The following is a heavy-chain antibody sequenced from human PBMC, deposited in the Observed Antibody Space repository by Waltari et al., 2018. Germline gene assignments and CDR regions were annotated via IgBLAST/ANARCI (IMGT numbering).Heavy chain of an antibody. CDR1: GLTPDFS. V-gene: IGHV3-74*01. D-gene: IGHD3-10*01. CDR2: ISSDGTST. CDR3: ARLRRRDQYGAGSLRY. Sequence: EVHLVESGGGSVQPGGSLTLSCEGSGLTPDFSIPWVRQVPGKGLEWVSRISSDGTSTDYADPVKGRFTLSRDTTKKMVYLQMNSLRAEDTAVYYCARLRRRDQYGAGSLRYWGQGALVNVSS. J-gene: IGHJ4*02.